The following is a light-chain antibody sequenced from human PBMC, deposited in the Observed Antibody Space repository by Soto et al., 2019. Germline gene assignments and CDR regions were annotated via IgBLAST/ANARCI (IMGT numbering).Light chain of an antibody. Sequence: QLVLTQPASVSGSPGQSITISCTGTSSDVGAYNYVSWYQQHPDKAPKLMIYEVSNRPSGVSNRFSGSKSGNTASLTISGLQAEDEADYYCSSYTSSSTLFGGGTKLTVL. CDR2: EVS. CDR3: SSYTSSSTL. J-gene: IGLJ2*01. V-gene: IGLV2-14*01. CDR1: SSDVGAYNY.